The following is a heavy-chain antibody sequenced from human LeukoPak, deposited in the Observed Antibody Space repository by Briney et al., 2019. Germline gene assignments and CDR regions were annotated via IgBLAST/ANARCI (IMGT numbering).Heavy chain of an antibody. J-gene: IGHJ4*02. D-gene: IGHD6-19*01. CDR2: ISYDGSNK. CDR1: GFTFSSYA. CDR3: ASVGVSGWFYFDY. V-gene: IGHV3-30-3*01. Sequence: GGSLRLSCAASGFTFSSYAMHWVRQAPGKGLEWVAVISYDGSNKYYADSVKGRFTISRDNSKNTLYLQMNSLRAEDTAVYYCASVGVSGWFYFDYWGQGTLVTVSS.